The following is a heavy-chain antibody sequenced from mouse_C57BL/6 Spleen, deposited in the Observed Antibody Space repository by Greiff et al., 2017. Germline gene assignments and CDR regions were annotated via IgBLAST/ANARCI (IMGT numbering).Heavy chain of an antibody. D-gene: IGHD2-3*01. CDR3: ASYDGYYEGVAY. CDR2: INPNNGGT. V-gene: IGHV1-26*01. J-gene: IGHJ3*01. Sequence: VKQSHGKSLEWIGDINPNNGGTSFNQKFKGKATLTVDKSSSTAYMELRSLTSEDSAVYYCASYDGYYEGVAYWGQGTLVTVSA.